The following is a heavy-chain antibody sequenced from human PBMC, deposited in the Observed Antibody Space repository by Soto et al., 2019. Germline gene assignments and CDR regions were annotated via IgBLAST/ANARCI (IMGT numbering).Heavy chain of an antibody. CDR1: GFTFSRYG. J-gene: IGHJ6*02. CDR3: AKGRVPDV. V-gene: IGHV3-30*18. Sequence: GGLLRLSCAGSGFTFSRYGMHWVRPAPGKGLEWVAVISYDGSNKYYADYVKGRFTISRDNSKNTLYLQMNSLRAEDTAVYYCAKGRVPDVWGQGTTVTVSS. CDR2: ISYDGSNK.